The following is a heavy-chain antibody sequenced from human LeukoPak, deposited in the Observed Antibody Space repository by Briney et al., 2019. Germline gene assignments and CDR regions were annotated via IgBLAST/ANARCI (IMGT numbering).Heavy chain of an antibody. V-gene: IGHV3-33*01. CDR2: IWYDGSNK. D-gene: IGHD1-26*01. Sequence: PGRSLRLPCAASGFTFSSYGMHWVRQAPGKGLEWVAVIWYDGSNKYYADSVKGRFTISRDNSKNTLYLQMNSLTAEDTAVYYCARDRRIVGGFDYWGQGTLVTVSS. CDR1: GFTFSSYG. CDR3: ARDRRIVGGFDY. J-gene: IGHJ4*02.